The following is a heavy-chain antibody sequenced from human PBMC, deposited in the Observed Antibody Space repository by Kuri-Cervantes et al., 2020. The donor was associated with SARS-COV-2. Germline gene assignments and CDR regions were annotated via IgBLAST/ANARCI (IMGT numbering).Heavy chain of an antibody. CDR3: ARGYSSGWYHGWFDP. V-gene: IGHV4-59*12. CDR1: GGSISSYY. Sequence: SETLSLTCTVSGGSISSYYWSWIRQPPGKGLEWIGYIYYSGSTNYNPSLKSRVTMSVDTSKNQFSLKLSSVTAADTAVYYCARGYSSGWYHGWFDPWGQGTLVTVSS. CDR2: IYYSGST. D-gene: IGHD6-19*01. J-gene: IGHJ5*02.